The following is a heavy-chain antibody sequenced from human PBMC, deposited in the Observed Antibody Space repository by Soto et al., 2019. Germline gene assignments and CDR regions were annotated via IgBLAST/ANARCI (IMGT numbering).Heavy chain of an antibody. J-gene: IGHJ6*03. V-gene: IGHV4-31*03. D-gene: IGHD6-13*01. CDR2: IYYSGST. CDR3: ARDPIAAAGTHMDV. Sequence: SETLSLTCTVSGGSISSGGYYWSWIRQHPGKGLEWIGYIYYSGSTYYNPSLKSRVTISVDTSKNQFSLKLSSVTAADTAVYYCARDPIAAAGTHMDVWGKGTTVTVSS. CDR1: GGSISSGGYY.